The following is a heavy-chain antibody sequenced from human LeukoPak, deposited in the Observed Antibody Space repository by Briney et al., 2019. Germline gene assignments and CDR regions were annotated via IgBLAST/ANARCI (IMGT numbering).Heavy chain of an antibody. V-gene: IGHV4-4*07. J-gene: IGHJ5*02. CDR2: IYTSGST. CDR3: ARAMTYYDILTGYSLPNWFDP. Sequence: SETLSLTCTVSGGSISSYYWSWIRQPAGKGLEWIGRIYTSGSTNYNPSLKSRVTMSVDTSKNQFSLKLSSVTAADTAVYYCARAMTYYDILTGYSLPNWFDPWGQGTLVTVSS. CDR1: GGSISSYY. D-gene: IGHD3-9*01.